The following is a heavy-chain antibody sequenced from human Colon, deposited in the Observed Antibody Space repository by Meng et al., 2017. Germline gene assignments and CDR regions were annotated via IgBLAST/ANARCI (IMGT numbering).Heavy chain of an antibody. Sequence: GESLKIPCSAPGFTFNSHAMSWVRQAPGKGLEWVSAISGSGVSTYYAGSVKGRFTISRDNARNTLYLQMNNLRAEDTALYYCAKALDSSGYSYERCADYWGQGTLVTVSS. J-gene: IGHJ4*02. CDR2: ISGSGVST. CDR1: GFTFNSHA. CDR3: AKALDSSGYSYERCADY. D-gene: IGHD3-22*01. V-gene: IGHV3-23*01.